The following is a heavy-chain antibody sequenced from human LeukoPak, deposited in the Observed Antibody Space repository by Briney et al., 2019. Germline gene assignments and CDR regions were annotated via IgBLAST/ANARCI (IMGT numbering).Heavy chain of an antibody. V-gene: IGHV4-39*01. CDR1: GGSISSSSYY. Sequence: PSETLSLTCTVSGGSISSSSYYWGWIRQPPGKGLEWIGSIYYSGSTYYNPSLKSRVTISVDTSRNQSSLKLSSVTAADTAVYYCASHNLYGDRYYFDYWGQGTLVTVSS. CDR2: IYYSGST. J-gene: IGHJ4*02. CDR3: ASHNLYGDRYYFDY. D-gene: IGHD4-17*01.